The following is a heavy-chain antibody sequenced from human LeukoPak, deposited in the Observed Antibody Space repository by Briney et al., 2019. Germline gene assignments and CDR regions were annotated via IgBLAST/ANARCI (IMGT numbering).Heavy chain of an antibody. Sequence: GGSLRLSCSASGFTFSNYAMTWVRQAPGKGLEWVSSISYSGEYTYYADSVEGRFTISRDNSKNTLYLQMNSLRAEDTAVYYCAKEYARRVVFYTFEIWGQGSVVTVSS. CDR3: AKEYARRVVFYTFEI. CDR2: ISYSGEYT. CDR1: GFTFSNYA. J-gene: IGHJ3*02. V-gene: IGHV3-23*01. D-gene: IGHD2-8*01.